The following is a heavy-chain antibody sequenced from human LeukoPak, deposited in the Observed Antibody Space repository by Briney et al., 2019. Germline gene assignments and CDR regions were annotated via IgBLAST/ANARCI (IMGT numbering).Heavy chain of an antibody. CDR1: GFTFSTYA. CDR2: IRGSGGST. D-gene: IGHD2-15*01. V-gene: IGHV3-23*01. CDR3: ARRPLRGGAFDI. J-gene: IGHJ3*02. Sequence: PGGSLRLSCAASGFTFSTYAMSWVRQAPGKGLEWVSGIRGSGGSTYYADSVKGRFTISRDNSKNTVYLQLNSLRAEDTAVYYCARRPLRGGAFDIWGHGTMVTVSS.